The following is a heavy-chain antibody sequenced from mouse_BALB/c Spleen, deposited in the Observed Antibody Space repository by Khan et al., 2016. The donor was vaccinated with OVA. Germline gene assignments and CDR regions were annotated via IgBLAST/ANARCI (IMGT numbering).Heavy chain of an antibody. Sequence: QMQLEESGAELAKPGASVKMSCKASGYTFTSYWMHWVKQRPGQGLEWIGYINPSSGYTEYNQNFKDKATLTADKSSSTAYMQLSSLTSEDSAVYYGARDRIDYWGQGTTLTVSS. CDR2: INPSSGYT. CDR1: GYTFTSYW. CDR3: ARDRIDY. V-gene: IGHV1-7*01. J-gene: IGHJ2*01.